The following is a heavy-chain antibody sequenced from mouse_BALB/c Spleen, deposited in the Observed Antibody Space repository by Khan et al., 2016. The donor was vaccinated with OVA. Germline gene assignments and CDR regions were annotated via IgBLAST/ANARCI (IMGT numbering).Heavy chain of an antibody. CDR1: GFTFSSYS. Sequence: EVQGVESGGDLVKPGGSLKLSCAASGFTFSSYSMSWVRQTPDKRLEWVASISSGGDYTYYPDSVKGRFTLSRDNAKNTLYLQLNDVKSEDEAIYYCAKHLTGSFAYWGQGTLVTVAA. D-gene: IGHD4-1*01. J-gene: IGHJ3*01. CDR3: AKHLTGSFAY. V-gene: IGHV5-6*01. CDR2: ISSGGDYT.